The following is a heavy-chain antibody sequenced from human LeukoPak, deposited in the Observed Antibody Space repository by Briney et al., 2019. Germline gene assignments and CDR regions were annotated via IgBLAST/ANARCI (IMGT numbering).Heavy chain of an antibody. Sequence: ASVKVSCKASGYTFTGYYMHWVRQASGQGLEWMGWINPNSGGTNYAQKFQGRVTMTRDTSISTAYMELSRLRSDDTAVYYCARDPYSPRRNWFDPWGQGTLVTVSS. D-gene: IGHD5-18*01. V-gene: IGHV1-2*02. J-gene: IGHJ5*02. CDR3: ARDPYSPRRNWFDP. CDR2: INPNSGGT. CDR1: GYTFTGYY.